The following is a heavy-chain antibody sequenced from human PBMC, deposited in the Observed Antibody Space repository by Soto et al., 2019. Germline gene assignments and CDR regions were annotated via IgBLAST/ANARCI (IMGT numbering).Heavy chain of an antibody. D-gene: IGHD2-15*01. V-gene: IGHV1-69*01. CDR2: IIPIFGTA. CDR1: GGTFSRYA. J-gene: IGHJ5*02. CDR3: ARGYCSGGNCYSYNWFDP. Sequence: VNVSCKGSGGTFSRYAISWVRQGPGQGLEWMGGIIPIFGTANYAKKFQGRVTITADESTSTAYMELSSLRSEDTAVYYCARGYCSGGNCYSYNWFDPWGQGTLVTVSS.